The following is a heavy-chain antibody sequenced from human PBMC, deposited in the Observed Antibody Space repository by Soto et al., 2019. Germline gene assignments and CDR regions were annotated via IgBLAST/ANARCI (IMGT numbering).Heavy chain of an antibody. CDR2: IYPGDSDT. Sequence: GESLKISCKGSGYSFTSYWIGWVRQMPGKGLEWMGIIYPGDSDTRYSPSFQGQVTISADKSISTAYLQWSSLKASGTAMYYCARQTNILTGYENYGMDVWGQGTTVTVSS. CDR3: ARQTNILTGYENYGMDV. D-gene: IGHD3-9*01. CDR1: GYSFTSYW. V-gene: IGHV5-51*01. J-gene: IGHJ6*02.